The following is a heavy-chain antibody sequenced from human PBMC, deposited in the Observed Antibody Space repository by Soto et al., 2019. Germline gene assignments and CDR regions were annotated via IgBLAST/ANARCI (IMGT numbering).Heavy chain of an antibody. Sequence: SSVKLSCKASGGTFSSYAISWVRQAPGQGLEWMGGIIPIFGTANYAQKFQGRVTITADASTSTAYMELSSLRSDDTAVYYCARELGDYYDNSGAFEIWGQGTMVTVSS. CDR2: IIPIFGTA. V-gene: IGHV1-69*13. D-gene: IGHD3-22*01. CDR1: GGTFSSYA. J-gene: IGHJ3*02. CDR3: ARELGDYYDNSGAFEI.